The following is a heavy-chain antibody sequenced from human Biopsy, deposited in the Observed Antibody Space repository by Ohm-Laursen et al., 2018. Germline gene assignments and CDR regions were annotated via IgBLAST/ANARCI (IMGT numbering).Heavy chain of an antibody. Sequence: SLRLSCAASGFTFHSYAMNWVRQAPGKGLEWISRPDVAEYNTYYADSVRGRFTASRDNSKGMVYLQMDSLRVDDTAVYYCVRTWGGYDFDSWGQGTLVTVSS. J-gene: IGHJ4*01. CDR2: PDVAEYNT. CDR1: GFTFHSYA. D-gene: IGHD3-16*01. CDR3: VRTWGGYDFDS. V-gene: IGHV3-23*01.